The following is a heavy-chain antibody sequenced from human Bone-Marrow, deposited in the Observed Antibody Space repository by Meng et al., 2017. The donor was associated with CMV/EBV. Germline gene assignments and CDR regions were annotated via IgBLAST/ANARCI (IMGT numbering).Heavy chain of an antibody. Sequence: GSLRLSCAVYGGSFSGYYWSWIRQPPGKGLEWIGEINHSGSTNYNPSLKSRVTISVDTSKNQFSLKLSSVTAADTAVYYCARHDYYDAFEIWGQGTMVTVSS. CDR3: ARHDYYDAFEI. D-gene: IGHD4/OR15-4a*01. J-gene: IGHJ3*02. CDR2: INHSGST. V-gene: IGHV4-34*01. CDR1: GGSFSGYY.